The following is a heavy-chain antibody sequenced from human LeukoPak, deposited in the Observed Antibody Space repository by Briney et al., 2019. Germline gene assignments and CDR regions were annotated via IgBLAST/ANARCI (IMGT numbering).Heavy chain of an antibody. CDR1: GYTFTSYG. V-gene: IGHV1-18*01. CDR3: ARDYYGSGSYVIDGNWFDP. CDR2: ISAYNGNT. D-gene: IGHD3-10*01. J-gene: IGHJ5*02. Sequence: GASVKVSCKASGYTFTSYGISWARQAPGQGIEWVGWISAYNGNTNYAQKLQGRVTMTTDTSTSTAYMELRSLRSDDTAVYYCARDYYGSGSYVIDGNWFDPWGQGTLVTVSS.